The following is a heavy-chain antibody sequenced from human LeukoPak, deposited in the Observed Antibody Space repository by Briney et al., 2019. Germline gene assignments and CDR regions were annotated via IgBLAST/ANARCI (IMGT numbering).Heavy chain of an antibody. J-gene: IGHJ4*02. D-gene: IGHD6-13*01. CDR3: ATGHDPPGYSSSWYHY. Sequence: GASVKVSCKASGYTFTSYYMHWVRQAPGQGLEWMGIINPSGGSTSYAQKFQGRVTMTRDTSTSTVYMELSSLRSEDTAVYYCATGHDPPGYSSSWYHYWGQGTLVTVSS. CDR1: GYTFTSYY. CDR2: INPSGGST. V-gene: IGHV1-46*01.